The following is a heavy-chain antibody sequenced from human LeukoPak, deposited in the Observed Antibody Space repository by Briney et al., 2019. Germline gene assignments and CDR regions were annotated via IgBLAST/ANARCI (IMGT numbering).Heavy chain of an antibody. CDR1: GFTFSSYS. CDR2: ISSSSSYI. D-gene: IGHD1-26*01. J-gene: IGHJ3*02. Sequence: GGSLRLSCAASGFTFSSYSMNWVRQAPGKGLEWVPSISSSSSYIYYADSVKGRFTISRDNAKNSLYLQMNSLRAEDTAVYYCARDRRGIGKAFDIWGQGTMVTVSS. V-gene: IGHV3-21*01. CDR3: ARDRRGIGKAFDI.